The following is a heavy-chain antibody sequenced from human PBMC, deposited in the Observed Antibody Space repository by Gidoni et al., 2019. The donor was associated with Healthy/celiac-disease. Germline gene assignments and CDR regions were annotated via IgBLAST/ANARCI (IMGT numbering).Heavy chain of an antibody. J-gene: IGHJ4*02. Sequence: EVQLVESVGGLVKPEGSVRLSCAASVVPFSSHSMNGVRQAPGKGVEWVSCISRSSSYLYYADSVKGRFTISRDNAKTSLYPQMNSLSAEDTAVYYCARDADIVATGVDYWGQGTLVTVSS. CDR2: ISRSSSYL. V-gene: IGHV3-21*05. CDR3: ARDADIVATGVDY. CDR1: VVPFSSHS. D-gene: IGHD5-12*01.